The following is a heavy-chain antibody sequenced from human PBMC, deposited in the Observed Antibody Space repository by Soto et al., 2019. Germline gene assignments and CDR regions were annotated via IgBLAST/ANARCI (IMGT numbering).Heavy chain of an antibody. D-gene: IGHD5-18*01. CDR1: GGSISSYY. V-gene: IGHV4-59*08. J-gene: IGHJ6*03. CDR3: ARHGSDTAMVYYYYMDV. Sequence: SETLSLTCTFSGGSISSYYWSLIRQPPGKGLEWIGYIYYSGSTNYNPSLKSRVTISVDTSKNQFSLKLSSVTAADTAVYYCARHGSDTAMVYYYYMDVWGKGTTVTVSS. CDR2: IYYSGST.